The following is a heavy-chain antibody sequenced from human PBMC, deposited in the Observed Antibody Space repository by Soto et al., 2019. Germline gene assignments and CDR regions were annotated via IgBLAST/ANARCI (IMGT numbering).Heavy chain of an antibody. V-gene: IGHV4-34*01. CDR1: GGSFSGNY. CDR2: FSDSGST. J-gene: IGHJ6*02. CDR3: ARGNFYYGMDV. Sequence: LSLTCAVYGGSFSGNYWSWVRQPPGKGLEWIGEFSDSGSTNYNPSLKSRVTISEDMSKSQFSLKLSSVTAADTAVYYCARGNFYYGMDVWGQGTTVTVSS.